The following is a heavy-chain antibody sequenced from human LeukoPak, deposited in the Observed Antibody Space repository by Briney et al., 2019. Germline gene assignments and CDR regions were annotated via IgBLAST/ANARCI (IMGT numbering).Heavy chain of an antibody. Sequence: ASVKVSCKASGGTFSSYAISWVRQAPGQGLEWMGGIIPIFGTANYAQKFQGRVTITADKSTSTAYMELSSLRSEDTAVYYCARTYGSGIYYFDYGGRGTLVTVSS. V-gene: IGHV1-69*06. CDR1: GGTFSSYA. D-gene: IGHD3-10*01. CDR3: ARTYGSGIYYFDY. CDR2: IIPIFGTA. J-gene: IGHJ4*02.